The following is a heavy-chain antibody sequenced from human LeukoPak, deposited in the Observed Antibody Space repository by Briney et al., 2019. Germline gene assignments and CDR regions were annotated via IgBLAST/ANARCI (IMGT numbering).Heavy chain of an antibody. Sequence: PGGSLRLSCAASGFTFCSYGMHWVRQAPGKGLEWVAVIWYDGSNKYYADSVKGRFTISRDNSKNTLYLQMNSLRAEDTAVYYCVSFGYYYDSSGYFDYWGQGTLVTVSS. J-gene: IGHJ4*02. CDR2: IWYDGSNK. D-gene: IGHD3-22*01. CDR3: VSFGYYYDSSGYFDY. CDR1: GFTFCSYG. V-gene: IGHV3-33*01.